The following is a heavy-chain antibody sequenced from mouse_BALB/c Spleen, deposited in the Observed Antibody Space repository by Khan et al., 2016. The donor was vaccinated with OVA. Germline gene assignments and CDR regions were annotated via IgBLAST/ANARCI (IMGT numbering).Heavy chain of an antibody. CDR2: IYPGDGNS. D-gene: IGHD1-1*01. J-gene: IGHJ2*01. V-gene: IGHV1-87*01. CDR3: ARGGITTGYFDY. CDR1: GYTFTSYW. Sequence: QVQLQQPGTELARPGASVKLSCKASGYTFTSYWMQWVKQRPGQGLEWIGAIYPGDGNSRYTQKFKGKATLTADKSSSTAYMPPSNLATEDSAVYCVARGGITTGYFDYWGQGTTLTVSS.